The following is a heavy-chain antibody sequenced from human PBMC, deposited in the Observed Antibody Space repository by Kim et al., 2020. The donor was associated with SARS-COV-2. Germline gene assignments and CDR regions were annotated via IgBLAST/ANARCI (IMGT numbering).Heavy chain of an antibody. D-gene: IGHD3-22*01. J-gene: IGHJ4*02. CDR3: ARDWGDGSGYYSPDC. Sequence: GGSLRLSCAASGFTFISYRMNWVRQAPGKGLEWVSSISSSASYIYYADSVKGRFTISRDNAKNSLYLQMNSLRAEDTAVYFCARDWGDGSGYYSPDCWGQGILVTVSS. CDR2: ISSSASYI. CDR1: GFTFISYR. V-gene: IGHV3-21*01.